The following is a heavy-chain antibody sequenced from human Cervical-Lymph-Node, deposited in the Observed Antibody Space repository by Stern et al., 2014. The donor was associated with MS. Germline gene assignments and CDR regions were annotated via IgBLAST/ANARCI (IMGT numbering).Heavy chain of an antibody. Sequence: VQLVESGAEVRKPGASVKVSCKASGYSFTNYDINWVRQAAGQRLEWEGWINPNSGNSGSAQKFQGRVTITTNNSITTAYMDLSSLTSEDTAIYYCTTSQGALWGQGTLVTVSS. J-gene: IGHJ4*02. D-gene: IGHD3-16*01. CDR3: TTSQGAL. V-gene: IGHV1-8*01. CDR2: INPNSGNS. CDR1: GYSFTNYD.